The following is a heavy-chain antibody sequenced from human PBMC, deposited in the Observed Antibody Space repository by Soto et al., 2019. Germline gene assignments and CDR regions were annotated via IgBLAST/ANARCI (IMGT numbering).Heavy chain of an antibody. Sequence: GASVKVSCKASGYSFTNNDVTWVRQATGQGLEWMGWMNPGSGDTEYAQKFQGRVTMTRDISIATAYMELSSLRSDDTAIYYCARMATFGSLNWFDPWGQGTLVTVS. CDR1: GYSFTNND. D-gene: IGHD3-16*01. J-gene: IGHJ5*02. CDR2: MNPGSGDT. CDR3: ARMATFGSLNWFDP. V-gene: IGHV1-8*01.